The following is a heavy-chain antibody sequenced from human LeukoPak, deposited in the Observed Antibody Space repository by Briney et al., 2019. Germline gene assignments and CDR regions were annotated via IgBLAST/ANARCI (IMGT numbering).Heavy chain of an antibody. V-gene: IGHV3-30*03. D-gene: IGHD6-19*01. Sequence: GGSLRLSCAASGFTFSSYGMHWVRQAPGKGLEWVAVISYDGRNKYYADSVKGRFTISRDSSKNTLYLQMNSLRAEDTAVYYCARDRDSSDWYNEVFDYWGQGTLVTVSS. CDR2: ISYDGRNK. CDR1: GFTFSSYG. CDR3: ARDRDSSDWYNEVFDY. J-gene: IGHJ4*02.